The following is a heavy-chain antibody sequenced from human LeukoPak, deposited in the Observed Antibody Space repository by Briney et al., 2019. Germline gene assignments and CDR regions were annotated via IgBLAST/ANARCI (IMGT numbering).Heavy chain of an antibody. Sequence: SETLSLTCTVSGGSISSSSYYWGWTRQPPGKGLEWIGSIYYSGSTYYNPSLKSRVTISVDTSKNQFSLKLSSVTVADTAVYYCARTCTNGVCFFDYWGQGTLVTVSS. CDR1: GGSISSSSYY. CDR3: ARTCTNGVCFFDY. D-gene: IGHD2-8*01. J-gene: IGHJ4*02. CDR2: IYYSGST. V-gene: IGHV4-39*01.